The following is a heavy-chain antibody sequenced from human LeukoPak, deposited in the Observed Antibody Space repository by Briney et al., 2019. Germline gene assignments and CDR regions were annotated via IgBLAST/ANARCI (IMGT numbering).Heavy chain of an antibody. CDR3: ARDPLYSGSYYGFDY. D-gene: IGHD1-26*01. V-gene: IGHV4-39*07. Sequence: IRQPPGKGLEWIGSIYYSGSTYYNPSLKSRVTISVDTSKNQFSLKLSSVTAADTAVYYCARDPLYSGSYYGFDYWGQGTLVTVSS. J-gene: IGHJ4*02. CDR2: IYYSGST.